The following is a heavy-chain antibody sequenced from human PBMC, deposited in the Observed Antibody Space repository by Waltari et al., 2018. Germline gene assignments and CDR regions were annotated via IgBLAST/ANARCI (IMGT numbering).Heavy chain of an antibody. Sequence: QVQLVQSGAEVKKPGASVKVYCKDSGYTFTSYAMHWVRQAPGQRLEWMGWINAGNGNTKYSQKFQGRVTITRDTSASTAYMELSSLRSEDTAVYYCARDLGEAVAGINVPWGQGPLVTVSS. D-gene: IGHD6-19*01. CDR2: INAGNGNT. CDR1: GYTFTSYA. CDR3: ARDLGEAVAGINVP. V-gene: IGHV1-3*01. J-gene: IGHJ5*02.